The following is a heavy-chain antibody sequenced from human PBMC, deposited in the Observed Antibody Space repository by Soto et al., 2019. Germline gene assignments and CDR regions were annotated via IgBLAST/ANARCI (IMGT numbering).Heavy chain of an antibody. CDR2: MNPNSGNT. Sequence: ASAKGSWKACGYRFDSYDINWVRQATGQGLEWMGWMNPNSGNTGYAQKFQGRVTMTRNTSISTAYMELSSLGSEDTAVYYCARGSAYSSSSGGFAPWGQGTLVPGFS. CDR1: GYRFDSYD. CDR3: ARGSAYSSSSGGFAP. D-gene: IGHD6-6*01. V-gene: IGHV1-8*01. J-gene: IGHJ5*02.